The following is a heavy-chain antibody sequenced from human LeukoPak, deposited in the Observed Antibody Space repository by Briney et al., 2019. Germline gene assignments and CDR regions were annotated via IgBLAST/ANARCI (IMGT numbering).Heavy chain of an antibody. J-gene: IGHJ6*02. CDR3: ARVGFYGSGRLGVMDV. CDR1: GYTFTSYG. Sequence: RASVKVSCKASGYTFTSYGISWVRQAPGQGLEWMGWISAYNGNTNYAQKLQGRVTMTTDTSTSTAYMELRSLRSDDTAVYYCARVGFYGSGRLGVMDVWGQGTTVTVSS. V-gene: IGHV1-18*01. CDR2: ISAYNGNT. D-gene: IGHD3-10*01.